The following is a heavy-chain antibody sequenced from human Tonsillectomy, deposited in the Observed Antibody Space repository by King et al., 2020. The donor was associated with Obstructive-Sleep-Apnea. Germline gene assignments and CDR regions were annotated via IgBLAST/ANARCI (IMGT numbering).Heavy chain of an antibody. CDR2: IYYSGST. J-gene: IGHJ4*02. CDR1: GGSISSSSYY. V-gene: IGHV4-39*07. CDR3: ARDRFKDYYGSGSFT. Sequence: QLQESGPGLVKPSETLSLTCTVSGGSISSSSYYWGWIRQPPGKGLGWIGSIYYSGSTYYNPSLKSRVTISVDTSKNQFSLKLSSVTAADTAVYYCARDRFKDYYGSGSFTWGQGTLVTVSS. D-gene: IGHD3-10*01.